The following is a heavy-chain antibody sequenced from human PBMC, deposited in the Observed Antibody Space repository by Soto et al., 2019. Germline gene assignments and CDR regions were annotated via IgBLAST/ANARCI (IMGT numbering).Heavy chain of an antibody. CDR3: AKDGGGYNSGADY. Sequence: QVQLVESGGGVVQPGRSLRLSCAASGFTFSSYGMHWVRQAPGKGLEWVAVISYDGSNKYYADSVKGRFTISRDSSKNTLYLQMNSLRAEDTAVFYCAKDGGGYNSGADYWGQGTLVTVSS. J-gene: IGHJ4*02. V-gene: IGHV3-30*18. CDR1: GFTFSSYG. CDR2: ISYDGSNK. D-gene: IGHD5-12*01.